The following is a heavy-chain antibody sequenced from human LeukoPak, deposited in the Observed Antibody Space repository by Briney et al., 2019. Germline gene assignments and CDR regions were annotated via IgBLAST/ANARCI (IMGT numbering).Heavy chain of an antibody. CDR2: IIPILGIA. Sequence: ASVKASCKASGGTFSSYAISWVRQAPGQGLEWMGRIIPILGIANYAQKFQGRVTITAGKSTSTAYMELSSLRSEDTAVYYCARQRGQVAGTIDYWGQGTLVTVSS. D-gene: IGHD6-19*01. CDR3: ARQRGQVAGTIDY. J-gene: IGHJ4*02. CDR1: GGTFSSYA. V-gene: IGHV1-69*04.